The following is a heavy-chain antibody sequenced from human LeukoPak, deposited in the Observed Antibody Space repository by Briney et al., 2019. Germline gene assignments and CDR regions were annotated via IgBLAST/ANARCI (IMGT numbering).Heavy chain of an antibody. J-gene: IGHJ4*02. Sequence: PGGSLRLSCAASGFTFNSYWMHWVRQAPGKGLEWVAVISYDGSNKYYADSVKGRFTISRDNSKNTLYLQMNSLRAEDTAVYYCARNHDYGGNWGSFDYWGQGTLVTVSS. V-gene: IGHV3-30-3*01. CDR1: GFTFNSYW. D-gene: IGHD4-23*01. CDR3: ARNHDYGGNWGSFDY. CDR2: ISYDGSNK.